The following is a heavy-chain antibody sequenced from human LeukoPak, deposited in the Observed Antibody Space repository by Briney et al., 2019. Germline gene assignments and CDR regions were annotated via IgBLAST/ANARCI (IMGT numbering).Heavy chain of an antibody. CDR3: ARGGLRYFDWFDY. CDR2: INHSGST. J-gene: IGHJ4*02. D-gene: IGHD3-9*01. CDR1: GGSFSGYY. Sequence: PSETLSLTRAVYGGSFSGYYWSWIRQPPGKGLEWIGEINHSGSTNYNPSLKSRVTISVDTSKNQFSLKLSSVTAADTAVYYCARGGLRYFDWFDYWGQGTLVTVSS. V-gene: IGHV4-34*01.